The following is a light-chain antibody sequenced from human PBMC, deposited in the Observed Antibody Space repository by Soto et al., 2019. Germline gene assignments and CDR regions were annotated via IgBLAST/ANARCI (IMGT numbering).Light chain of an antibody. V-gene: IGLV2-11*01. CDR1: SSDVGGYNY. CDR3: CSYAGSYTHYV. Sequence: SVLTQPRSVSGSPGQSITISCTGTSSDVGGYNYVSWYRQHPGKAPKLMIYDVSKRPSGVPDRFSGSKSGNTASLTISGLQAEDEADYYCCSYAGSYTHYVFGTGTKLTVL. J-gene: IGLJ1*01. CDR2: DVS.